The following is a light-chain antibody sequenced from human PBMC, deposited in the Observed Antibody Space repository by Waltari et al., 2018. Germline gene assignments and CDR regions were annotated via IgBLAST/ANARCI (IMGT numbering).Light chain of an antibody. CDR2: TDN. Sequence: QSVLTQPPSASGTPGQRVTISCSGSNSNIGRNAVNWCQQLPETAPKLLIYTDNPRPSGVPDRFSGSKSGTSASLAISGLQSEDEADYHCATWDDSLNGWVFGGGTKVTVL. V-gene: IGLV1-44*01. CDR3: ATWDDSLNGWV. J-gene: IGLJ3*02. CDR1: NSNIGRNA.